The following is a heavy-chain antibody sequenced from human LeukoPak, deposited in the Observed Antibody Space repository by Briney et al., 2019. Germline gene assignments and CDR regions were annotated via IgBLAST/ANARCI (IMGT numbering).Heavy chain of an antibody. J-gene: IGHJ4*02. V-gene: IGHV4-34*01. D-gene: IGHD1-26*01. CDR1: GGSFSGYY. Sequence: NTSETLSLTCAVYGGSFSGYYWSWIRQPPGKGLEWIGEINHSGSTNYNPSLKSRVTISVDTSKNQFSLKLSSVTAADTAVYYCARGVGSYLYYFDYWGQGTLVTVSS. CDR2: INHSGST. CDR3: ARGVGSYLYYFDY.